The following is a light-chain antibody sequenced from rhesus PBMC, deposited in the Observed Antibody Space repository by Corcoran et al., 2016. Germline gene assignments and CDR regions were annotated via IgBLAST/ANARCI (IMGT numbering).Light chain of an antibody. CDR1: QSLLDSGDGNTY. CDR2: EVS. CDR3: MRALELPT. Sequence: DIVMTQTPLSLPVTPGEPASISCRSSQSLLDSGDGNTYLDWYLQKPGQSPQLLIYEVSNRASGVPDRFIGSGSDTDCTLKISRVESEDVGFYYCMRALELPTFGQGTKVEIK. J-gene: IGKJ1*01. V-gene: IGKV2-104*02.